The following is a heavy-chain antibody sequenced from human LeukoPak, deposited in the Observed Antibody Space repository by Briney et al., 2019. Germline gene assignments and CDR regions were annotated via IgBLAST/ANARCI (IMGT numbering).Heavy chain of an antibody. CDR2: IYHSGST. D-gene: IGHD6-19*01. V-gene: IGHV4-39*01. J-gene: IGHJ4*02. CDR1: GGXISSGTYY. CDR3: ARRLAGTLSRYFDY. Sequence: SETLSLTCTVSGGXISSGTYYWGWIRQPPGKGLEWLGSIYHSGSTNYNPSLKSRVTISVDTSKNQFSLKLSSVTAADTAVYYCARRLAGTLSRYFDYWGQGTLVTVSS.